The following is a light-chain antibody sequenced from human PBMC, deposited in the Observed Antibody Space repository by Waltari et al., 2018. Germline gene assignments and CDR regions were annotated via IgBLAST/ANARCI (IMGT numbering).Light chain of an antibody. V-gene: IGLV5-45*03. Sequence: QAVLTQPSSLSASAGASASLTCTLRSGITVGTFGIFWYQQKPGSPPRYLLNYKSDSDNQRGSGVPSRFSGSKDASANGGILLISGLQSDDEADYYCMIWHGSAWVFGGGTKLTVL. CDR3: MIWHGSAWV. CDR1: SGITVGTFG. CDR2: YKSDSDN. J-gene: IGLJ3*02.